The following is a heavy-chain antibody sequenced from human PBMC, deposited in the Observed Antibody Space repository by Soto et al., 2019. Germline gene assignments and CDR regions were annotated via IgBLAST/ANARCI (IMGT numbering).Heavy chain of an antibody. CDR1: GFTFSSYA. D-gene: IGHD3-16*02. J-gene: IGHJ3*02. CDR3: AKAPPVYIWGSYREDDAFDI. Sequence: GGSLRLSCAASGFTFSSYAMSWVRQAPGKGLEWVSAISGSGGSTYYADSVKGRFTISRDNSKNTLYLQMNSLRAEDTAVYYCAKAPPVYIWGSYREDDAFDIWGQGTMVTVSS. V-gene: IGHV3-23*01. CDR2: ISGSGGST.